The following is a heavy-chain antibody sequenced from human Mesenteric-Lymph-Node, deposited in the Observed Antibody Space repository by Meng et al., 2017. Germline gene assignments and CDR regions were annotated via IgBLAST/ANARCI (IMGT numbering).Heavy chain of an antibody. J-gene: IGHJ4*02. D-gene: IGHD1-14*01. CDR2: INHDNGDT. CDR3: ARKVSDNRFDY. V-gene: IGHV1-2*02. Sequence: QVQLVQSGAEVKRPGASVKVSCKASGYTFTGYSMYWVRQAPGQGLEWMGGINHDNGDTNYAQKFQGRVTMTRDTSISTAYMALSSLRSDESAVYYCARKVSDNRFDYWGQGTLVTVSS. CDR1: GYTFTGYS.